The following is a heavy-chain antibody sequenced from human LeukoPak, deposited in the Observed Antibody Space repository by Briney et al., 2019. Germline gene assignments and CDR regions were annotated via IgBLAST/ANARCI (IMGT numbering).Heavy chain of an antibody. CDR1: GGSISSGGYS. Sequence: TTSETLSLTCAVSGGSISSGGYSWGWIRQPPGKGLEWIGYIYHSGSTYYNPSLKSRVTISVDRSKNQFSLKLSSVTAADTAVYYCARARGGYFDYWGQGTLVTVSS. V-gene: IGHV4-30-2*01. CDR2: IYHSGST. CDR3: ARARGGYFDY. J-gene: IGHJ4*02. D-gene: IGHD2-15*01.